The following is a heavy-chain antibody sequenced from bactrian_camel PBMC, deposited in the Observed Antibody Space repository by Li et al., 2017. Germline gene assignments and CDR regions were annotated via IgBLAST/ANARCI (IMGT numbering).Heavy chain of an antibody. Sequence: YSASGFFFSRFAMSWVRQGPGSACEMVAIISYGGNKYYGDSLKGRFTISRDNAKNILYLQLNSLRSEDTALYYCAKSFFFSSRRRH. CDR1: GFFFSRFA. CDR2: ISYGGNK. J-gene: IGHJ7*01. V-gene: IGHV3S67*01.